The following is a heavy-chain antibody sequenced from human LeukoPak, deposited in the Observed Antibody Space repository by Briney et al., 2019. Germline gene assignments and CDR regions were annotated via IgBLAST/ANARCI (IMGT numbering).Heavy chain of an antibody. D-gene: IGHD3-10*01. Sequence: ASVKVSCKASGYTFTSYDINWVRQATGQGLEWMGWMNPNSGNTGYAQKFQGRVTMTRNTSISTAYMELSSLRSEDTAVYYCARAESILWFGELLYYYGMDVWGQGTTVTVSS. J-gene: IGHJ6*02. V-gene: IGHV1-8*01. CDR1: GYTFTSYD. CDR2: MNPNSGNT. CDR3: ARAESILWFGELLYYYGMDV.